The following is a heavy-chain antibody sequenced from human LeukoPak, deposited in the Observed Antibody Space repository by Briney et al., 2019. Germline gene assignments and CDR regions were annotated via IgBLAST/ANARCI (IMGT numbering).Heavy chain of an antibody. CDR3: AREKYEGSGSHYFALDV. V-gene: IGHV3-33*07. D-gene: IGHD3-10*01. CDR2: IWFEGSNK. CDR1: GHTIGLYG. J-gene: IGHJ6*02. Sequence: GGSLRLSCEASGHTIGLYGMFWVRQAPGKGLEWVAAIWFEGSNKYYADSVKGRFTISRDNSRNTVLLQVDSLSAEDTAVYYCAREKYEGSGSHYFALDVWGQGTMVIVSS.